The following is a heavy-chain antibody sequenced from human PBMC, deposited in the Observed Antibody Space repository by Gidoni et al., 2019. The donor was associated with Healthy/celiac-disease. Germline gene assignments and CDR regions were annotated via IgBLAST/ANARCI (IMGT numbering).Heavy chain of an antibody. CDR2: IYYSGSH. D-gene: IGHD2-15*01. Sequence: QAQLQESGPGLVKPSETLSLTCTGSGGPISRYYWRWIRQPTGKGLEWIGYIYYSGSHNYNPSLKRRVTISVDTSKNQFSLKLSSVTAADTAVYYCALVVTPDYYGMDVWGQGTTVTVSS. CDR3: ALVVTPDYYGMDV. J-gene: IGHJ6*02. V-gene: IGHV4-59*01. CDR1: GGPISRYY.